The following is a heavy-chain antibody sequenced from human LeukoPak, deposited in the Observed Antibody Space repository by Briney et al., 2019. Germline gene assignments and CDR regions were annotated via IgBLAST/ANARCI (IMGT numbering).Heavy chain of an antibody. CDR2: ISGSGGST. J-gene: IGHJ4*02. D-gene: IGHD3-10*01. Sequence: GGSLRLSCAASGFTFSSYGMSWVRQAPGKGLEWVSAISGSGGSTYYADSVKGRFTISRDNSKNTLYLQMNSLRAEDTAVHYCAKSPELMVRGVRHFDYWGQGTLVTVSS. CDR1: GFTFSSYG. CDR3: AKSPELMVRGVRHFDY. V-gene: IGHV3-23*01.